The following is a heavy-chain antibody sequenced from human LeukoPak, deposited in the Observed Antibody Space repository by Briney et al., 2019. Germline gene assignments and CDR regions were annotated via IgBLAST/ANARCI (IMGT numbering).Heavy chain of an antibody. D-gene: IGHD1-26*01. V-gene: IGHV1-46*01. Sequence: ASVKVSCKASGYSFTNYYIHWVRQAPGHGLEWMGMFNPSGGSTTYAQNFQGRVAMTRDMSTNTVYMELSSLRSEDTAVYYCARAESGSGRIGNFYYYYYMDVWGKGAPVTVSS. CDR1: GYSFTNYY. CDR2: FNPSGGST. CDR3: ARAESGSGRIGNFYYYYYMDV. J-gene: IGHJ6*03.